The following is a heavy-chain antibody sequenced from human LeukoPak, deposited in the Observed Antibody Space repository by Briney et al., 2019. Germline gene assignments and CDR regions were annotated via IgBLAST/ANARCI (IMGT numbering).Heavy chain of an antibody. CDR1: GFIFSDYY. Sequence: GGSLRLSCAASGFIFSDYYMTWIRQAPGKGLEWVASIDVRGDTILYADSVKGRFTISRDNSKNTLDLQMSSLRVEDTAVYYCASGGPTRGTLDYWGQGTLVTVSS. D-gene: IGHD1-26*01. CDR2: IDVRGDTI. J-gene: IGHJ4*02. V-gene: IGHV3-11*04. CDR3: ASGGPTRGTLDY.